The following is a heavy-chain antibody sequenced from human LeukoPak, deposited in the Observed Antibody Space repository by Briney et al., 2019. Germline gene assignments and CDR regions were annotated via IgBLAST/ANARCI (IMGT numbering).Heavy chain of an antibody. CDR3: ARAVAVAGMLSFDY. CDR2: INHSGST. Sequence: PSETPSLTCAVYGGSFSGYYWSWIRQPPGKGLEWIGEINHSGSTNYNPSLKSRVTISVDTSKNQFSLKLSSVTAADTAVYYCARAVAVAGMLSFDYWGQGTLVTVSS. D-gene: IGHD6-19*01. V-gene: IGHV4-34*01. J-gene: IGHJ4*02. CDR1: GGSFSGYY.